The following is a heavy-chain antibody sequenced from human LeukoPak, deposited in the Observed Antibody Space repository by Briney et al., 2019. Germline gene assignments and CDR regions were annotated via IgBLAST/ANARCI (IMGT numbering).Heavy chain of an antibody. V-gene: IGHV1-8*01. J-gene: IGHJ6*02. CDR2: MNPNSGNT. CDR3: ARVLTGAAAGEDYYYYYGMDV. Sequence: ASVKVSCKASGYTFTSYDINWVRQATGQGLEWMGWMNPNSGNTGYAQKFRGRVTMTRNTSISTAYMELRSLRSDDTAVYYCARVLTGAAAGEDYYYYYGMDVWGQGTTVTVSS. CDR1: GYTFTSYD. D-gene: IGHD6-13*01.